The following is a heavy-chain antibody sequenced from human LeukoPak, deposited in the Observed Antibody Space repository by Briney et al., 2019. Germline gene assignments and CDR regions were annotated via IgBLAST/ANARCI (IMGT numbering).Heavy chain of an antibody. CDR2: IIPIFGTA. J-gene: IGHJ3*02. CDR1: GGTFSSYA. D-gene: IGHD3-22*01. CDR3: ASRGIVVADAFDI. Sequence: SVTVSCTASGGTFSSYAISWVRQAPGQGLEWMGGIIPIFGTANYAQKFQGRVTITADESTSTAYMELSSLRSEDTAVYYCASRGIVVADAFDIWGQGTMVTVSS. V-gene: IGHV1-69*13.